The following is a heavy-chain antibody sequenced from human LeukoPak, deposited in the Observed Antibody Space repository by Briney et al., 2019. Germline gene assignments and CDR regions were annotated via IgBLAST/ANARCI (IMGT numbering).Heavy chain of an antibody. J-gene: IGHJ5*02. CDR1: GFTFSSYG. D-gene: IGHD5-24*01. V-gene: IGHV3-23*01. Sequence: GGTLRLSCAASGFTFSSYGMSWVRQAPGKGLEWVSAISGSGGSTYYADSVKGRFTISRDNSKNTLYLQMNSLRAEDTAVYYCAKERDNYPNNWFDPWGQGTLVTVSS. CDR3: AKERDNYPNNWFDP. CDR2: ISGSGGST.